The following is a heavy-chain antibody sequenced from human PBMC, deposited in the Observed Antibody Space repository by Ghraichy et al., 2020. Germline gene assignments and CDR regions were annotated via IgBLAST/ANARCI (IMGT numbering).Heavy chain of an antibody. D-gene: IGHD6-6*01. V-gene: IGHV4-59*11. Sequence: SETLSLTCSVSGGSIGTLYWSWIRQPPGKPPEWIGHVYYSGSTNYNPSLKSRVTISVDTSRNEFSLRVNSVTGADTAIYYCATNSSSSVGFDIWGQGTKVTISS. CDR2: VYYSGST. CDR1: GGSIGTLY. J-gene: IGHJ3*02. CDR3: ATNSSSSVGFDI.